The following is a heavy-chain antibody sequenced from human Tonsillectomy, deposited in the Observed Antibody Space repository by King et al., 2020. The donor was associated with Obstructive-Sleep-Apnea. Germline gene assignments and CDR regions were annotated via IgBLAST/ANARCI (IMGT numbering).Heavy chain of an antibody. J-gene: IGHJ5*02. CDR3: ARENFGVVPAAMPALSYNGFDP. Sequence: VQLVESGGGLVKPGGSLRLSCAASGFTFSDYYMSWIRQAPGKGLEWVSYISSSSSYTNYADSVKGRFTISRDNAKNSLYLQMNSLRAEDTAVYYCARENFGVVPAAMPALSYNGFDPWGQGTLVTVSS. V-gene: IGHV3-11*06. CDR2: ISSSSSYT. D-gene: IGHD2-2*01. CDR1: GFTFSDYY.